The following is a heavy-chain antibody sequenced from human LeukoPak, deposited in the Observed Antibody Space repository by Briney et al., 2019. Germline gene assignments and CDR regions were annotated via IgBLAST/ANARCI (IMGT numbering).Heavy chain of an antibody. Sequence: ASVKVSCKASGYTFTNNYMHWMRQAPGQGLEWMGLINPGGSSTIYAQNFQGRVTLTRDTSTNTDYMELRSLRSDDTAVYYCAIDMSLEDRSWWLDPWGQGTLVTVSS. CDR3: AIDMSLEDRSWWLDP. V-gene: IGHV1-46*01. CDR1: GYTFTNNY. J-gene: IGHJ5*02. CDR2: INPGGSST. D-gene: IGHD3-3*01.